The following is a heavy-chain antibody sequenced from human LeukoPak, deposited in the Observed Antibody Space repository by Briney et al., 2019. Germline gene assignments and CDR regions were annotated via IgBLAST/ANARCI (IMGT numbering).Heavy chain of an antibody. V-gene: IGHV3-30*18. Sequence: GGSLRLSCAASGFTFSSYGMPWVRQAPGKGLGWVAVISYDGSNKYYADSVKGRFTISRDNSKNTLYLQMNSLRAEDTAVYYCAKSSTGTVDYWGQGTLVTVSS. CDR2: ISYDGSNK. CDR3: AKSSTGTVDY. D-gene: IGHD1-7*01. CDR1: GFTFSSYG. J-gene: IGHJ4*02.